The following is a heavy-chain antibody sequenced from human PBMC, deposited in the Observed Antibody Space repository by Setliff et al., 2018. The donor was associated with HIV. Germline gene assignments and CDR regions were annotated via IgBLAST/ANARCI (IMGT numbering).Heavy chain of an antibody. J-gene: IGHJ4*02. CDR1: GGSISSSSYY. V-gene: IGHV4-39*07. CDR2: IYYSGST. Sequence: SETLSLTCTVSGGSISSSSYYWGWIRQPPGKGLEWIGSIYYSGSTYYNPSLKSRLTISIDRSKNNFSLNLRSVTAADTAVYYCARGALSLTMTKLLSFFPFWGQGTLVTVSS. CDR3: ARGALSLTMTKLLSFFPF. D-gene: IGHD3-22*01.